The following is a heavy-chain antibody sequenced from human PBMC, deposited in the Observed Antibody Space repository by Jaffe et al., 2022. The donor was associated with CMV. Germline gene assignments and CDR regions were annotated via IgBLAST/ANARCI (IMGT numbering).Heavy chain of an antibody. CDR1: GFTFSSYS. D-gene: IGHD3-22*01. CDR2: NSASGGST. J-gene: IGHJ5*02. CDR3: ATVLFDDNSDYYYGGYQFDP. V-gene: IGHV3-23*01. Sequence: EVQLLESGGGLVQPGGSLRLSCAASGFTFSSYSMNWVRQAPGKGLEWVSGNSASGGSTYYADSVKGRFTISRDNSKNTLYLQMNSLRAEDTALYYCATVLFDDNSDYYYGGYQFDPWGQGTLVTVSS.